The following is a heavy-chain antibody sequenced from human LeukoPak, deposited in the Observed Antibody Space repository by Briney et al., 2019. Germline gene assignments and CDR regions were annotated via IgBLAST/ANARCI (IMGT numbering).Heavy chain of an antibody. Sequence: GGSLRLSCAASGFTFSSYAMHWVRQAPGKGLEWVAVISYDGSNKYYADSVKGRFTISRDNSKNTLYLQMNSLRAEDTAMYYCAGDRTYSYWGQGTLVTVSS. CDR1: GFTFSSYA. CDR2: ISYDGSNK. J-gene: IGHJ4*02. D-gene: IGHD2-21*01. CDR3: AGDRTYSY. V-gene: IGHV3-30*14.